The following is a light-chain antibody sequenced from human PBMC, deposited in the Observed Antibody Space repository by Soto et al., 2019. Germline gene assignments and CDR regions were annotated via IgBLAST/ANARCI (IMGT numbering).Light chain of an antibody. CDR2: SVS. V-gene: IGKV1-17*02. CDR3: LQSKSYPWT. CDR1: HDIGSE. J-gene: IGKJ1*01. Sequence: DIQMTQSPSSLSASLGDRVTITCRASHDIGSELAWYQQRPGKAPKRLVYSVSTLQSGVPSRFSGSASGTEFTLTVSNPQPEDYANYFCLQSKSYPWTFGQGTRV.